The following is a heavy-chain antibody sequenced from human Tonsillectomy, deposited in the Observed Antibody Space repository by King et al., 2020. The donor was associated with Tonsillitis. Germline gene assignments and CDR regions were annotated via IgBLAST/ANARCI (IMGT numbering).Heavy chain of an antibody. CDR2: IYYSGST. Sequence: QLQESGPGLVKPSETLSLTCTVSGGSISSSSYYWGWIRQPPGKGLEWIGSIYYSGSTYYNPSLKSRVTISVDTSKNPFSLKLSSVTAADTAVYYCARRFYYYDSSGYFDYWGQGTLVTVSS. V-gene: IGHV4-39*01. J-gene: IGHJ4*02. CDR1: GGSISSSSYY. CDR3: ARRFYYYDSSGYFDY. D-gene: IGHD3-22*01.